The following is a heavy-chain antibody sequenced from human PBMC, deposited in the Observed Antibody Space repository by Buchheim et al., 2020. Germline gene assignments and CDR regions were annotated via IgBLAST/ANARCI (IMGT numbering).Heavy chain of an antibody. D-gene: IGHD3-22*01. CDR2: IIPIFGTA. V-gene: IGHV1-69*06. Sequence: QVQLVQSGAEVKKPGSSVKVSCKASGGTFSSYAISWVRQAPGQGLEWMGGIIPIFGTANYAQKFQGRVTSNADKSTSTAYMELSSLRSEDTAVYYCASNSKYYYDSSGYYGFCDYWGQGTL. CDR3: ASNSKYYYDSSGYYGFCDY. CDR1: GGTFSSYA. J-gene: IGHJ4*02.